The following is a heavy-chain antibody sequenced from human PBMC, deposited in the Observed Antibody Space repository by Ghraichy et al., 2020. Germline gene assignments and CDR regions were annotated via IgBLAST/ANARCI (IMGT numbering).Heavy chain of an antibody. J-gene: IGHJ3*01. D-gene: IGHD3-22*01. CDR2: ISGSGGST. CDR1: GFTFSSYA. V-gene: IGHV3-23*01. CDR3: AKSHFPVPYDSSGLAS. Sequence: GGSLRLSCAASGFTFSSYAMSWVRQAPGKGLEWVSAISGSGGSTYYADSVKGRFTISRDNSKNTLYLQMNSLRAEDTAVYYCAKSHFPVPYDSSGLASWGQGTMVTVSS.